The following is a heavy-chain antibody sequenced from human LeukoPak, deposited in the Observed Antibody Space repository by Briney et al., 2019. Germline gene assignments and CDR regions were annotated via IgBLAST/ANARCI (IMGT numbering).Heavy chain of an antibody. CDR2: IYYSGST. V-gene: IGHV4-39*01. D-gene: IGHD3-9*01. Sequence: SETLSLTCTVSGGSVSSGSYYWGWIRQPPRKGLEWIGTIYYSGSTYYNPSLKSRVTISVDTSKNQFSLKLSSVTAADTAVYYCARQTYSDILTGTKDWFDPWGQGTLVTVSS. J-gene: IGHJ5*02. CDR1: GGSVSSGSYY. CDR3: ARQTYSDILTGTKDWFDP.